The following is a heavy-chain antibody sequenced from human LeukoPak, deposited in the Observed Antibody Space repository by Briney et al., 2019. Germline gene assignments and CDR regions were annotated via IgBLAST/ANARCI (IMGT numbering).Heavy chain of an antibody. D-gene: IGHD3-10*01. V-gene: IGHV4-34*01. Sequence: PSETLSLTCAVYGGSFSGYYWSWIRQPPGKGLEWIGEINHSGSTNYNPSLKSRVTISVDTSKNQFSLKLSSVTAADTAVYYCARVSGFYYYGSGTANYYYYGMDVWGHGTTVTVSS. J-gene: IGHJ6*02. CDR1: GGSFSGYY. CDR2: INHSGST. CDR3: ARVSGFYYYGSGTANYYYYGMDV.